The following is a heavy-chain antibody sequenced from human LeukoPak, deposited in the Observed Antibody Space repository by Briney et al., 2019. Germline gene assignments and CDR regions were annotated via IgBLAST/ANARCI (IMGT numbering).Heavy chain of an antibody. V-gene: IGHV4-59*08. D-gene: IGHD4-17*01. CDR2: IYYSGST. CDR1: GGSISSYY. J-gene: IGHJ4*02. CDR3: AGHVAYYGEYYFDY. Sequence: SETLSLTCTVSGGSISSYYWSWIRQPPGKGLEWIGYIYYSGSTNYNPSLKSRVTISVDTSKNQFSLKLSSVTAADTAVYYCAGHVAYYGEYYFDYWGQGTLVTVSS.